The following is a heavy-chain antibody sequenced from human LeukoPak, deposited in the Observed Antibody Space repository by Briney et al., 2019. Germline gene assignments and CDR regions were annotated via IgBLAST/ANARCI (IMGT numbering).Heavy chain of an antibody. CDR3: GRERFGYNDLRLDY. J-gene: IGHJ4*02. Sequence: EASVKVSCKASGYNFLSFGINWVRQAPGQGLEWVGWVSTTKGNTKYAQNLQGRVTMTTDTSTNTAYMEMRSLRSDDTAVYYCGRERFGYNDLRLDYWGQGTLVSVSS. V-gene: IGHV1-18*04. CDR1: GYNFLSFG. D-gene: IGHD5-24*01. CDR2: VSTTKGNT.